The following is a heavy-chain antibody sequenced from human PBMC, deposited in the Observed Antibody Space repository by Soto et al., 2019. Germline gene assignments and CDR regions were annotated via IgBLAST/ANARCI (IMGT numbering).Heavy chain of an antibody. D-gene: IGHD2-15*01. CDR2: IYHGGDA. Sequence: QLQLQESGSGLVKPPQTLSLTCAVSGGSISSDGYSWSWIRQPPGKGLEWIGYIYHGGDAYYNPSPKSRVTISVDRSKNQFSLNLSSVTAAATAMYYCARGEAYCSGGTCYYRFDPWGQGTLVTVSS. CDR1: GGSISSDGYS. V-gene: IGHV4-30-2*01. J-gene: IGHJ5*02. CDR3: ARGEAYCSGGTCYYRFDP.